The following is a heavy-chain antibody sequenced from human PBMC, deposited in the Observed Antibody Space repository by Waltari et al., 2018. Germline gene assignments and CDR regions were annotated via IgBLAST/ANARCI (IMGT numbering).Heavy chain of an antibody. J-gene: IGHJ3*02. CDR1: GGSFSGYY. Sequence: QVQLQQWGAGLLKPSETLSLTCAVYGGSFSGYYWSCSRQPQGKGLEWIGEINHSGSTNYNPSLKSRVTISVDTSKNQFSLKLSSVTAADTAVYYCAVGVRLRFFAFDIWGQGTMVTVSS. D-gene: IGHD4-17*01. CDR3: AVGVRLRFFAFDI. V-gene: IGHV4-34*01. CDR2: INHSGST.